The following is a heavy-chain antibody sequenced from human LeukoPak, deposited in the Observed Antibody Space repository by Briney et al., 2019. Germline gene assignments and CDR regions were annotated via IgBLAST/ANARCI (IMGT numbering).Heavy chain of an antibody. V-gene: IGHV4-59*02. CDR2: IYSSGSI. CDR1: GFTVSSNY. D-gene: IGHD1-20*01. Sequence: GSLRLSCAASGFTVSSNYMSWVRQAPGKGLEWIGYIYSSGSIYYNPSLKSRVTISIDTSKNQFSLNMTSVTAADTAVYYCARDNTGYNYLDPWGQGTLVTVSS. CDR3: ARDNTGYNYLDP. J-gene: IGHJ5*02.